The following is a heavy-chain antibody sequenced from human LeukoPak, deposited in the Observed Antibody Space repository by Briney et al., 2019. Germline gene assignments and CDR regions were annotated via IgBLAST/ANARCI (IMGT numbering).Heavy chain of an antibody. CDR2: ISYDGSNK. J-gene: IGHJ3*02. CDR1: GFTFSSYA. D-gene: IGHD2-2*01. CDR3: ARVEEYQLLNDAFDI. V-gene: IGHV3-30-3*01. Sequence: SGGSLRLSCAASGFTFSSYAMHWVRQAPGKGLEWVAVISYDGSNKYYADSVKGRFTISRDNSKNTLYLQMNSLRAEDTAVYYCARVEEYQLLNDAFDIWGQGTMVTVSS.